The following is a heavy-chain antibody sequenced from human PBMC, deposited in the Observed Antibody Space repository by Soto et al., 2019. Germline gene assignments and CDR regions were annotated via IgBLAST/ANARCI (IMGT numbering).Heavy chain of an antibody. D-gene: IGHD1-1*01. Sequence: PSETLSLTCDVSGYSISSGYFWGWIRQPPGKGLEWIGSIYHSGSTKYNPSLKSRVNMSVDTSKNQFSLKLSSVTAADTAVYYCARGGTWQYWGQGTLVTVSS. V-gene: IGHV4-38-2*01. CDR3: ARGGTWQY. CDR2: IYHSGST. J-gene: IGHJ4*02. CDR1: GYSISSGYF.